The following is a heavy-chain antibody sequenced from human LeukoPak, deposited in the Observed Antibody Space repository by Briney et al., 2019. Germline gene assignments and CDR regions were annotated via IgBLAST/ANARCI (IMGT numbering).Heavy chain of an antibody. Sequence: PGGSLRLSCAASGFTFNNYAMTWVRQAPGKGLEWVSHIKGGGDGTYYADSVKGRFTISRDNSKNTLYLQMNSLRAEDTAIYYRARDAYAVADYWGQGTLVTVSS. J-gene: IGHJ4*02. V-gene: IGHV3-23*01. CDR3: ARDAYAVADY. D-gene: IGHD4-17*01. CDR1: GFTFNNYA. CDR2: IKGGGDGT.